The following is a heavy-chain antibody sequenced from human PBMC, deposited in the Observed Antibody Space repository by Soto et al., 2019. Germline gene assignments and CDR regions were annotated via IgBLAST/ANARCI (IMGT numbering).Heavy chain of an antibody. CDR2: IYYSGST. CDR1: GGSISSGDYY. CDR3: ARGGYYDILAVAFDI. V-gene: IGHV4-30-4*01. Sequence: SETLSLTCTVSGGSISSGDYYWSWIRQPPGKGLGWIGYIYYSGSTYYNPSLKSRVTISVDTSKNQFSLKLSSVTAADTAVYYCARGGYYDILAVAFDIWGQGTMVTVSS. D-gene: IGHD3-9*01. J-gene: IGHJ3*02.